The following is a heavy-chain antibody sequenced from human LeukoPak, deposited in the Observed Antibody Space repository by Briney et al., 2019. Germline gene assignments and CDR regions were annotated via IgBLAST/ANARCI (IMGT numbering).Heavy chain of an antibody. D-gene: IGHD6-19*01. CDR3: ARDPTPYSSGWYHY. CDR2: ISVYNGNT. J-gene: IGHJ4*02. Sequence: ASVKVSCKASGYTFTIYGISWVRQAPGQGLEWMGWISVYNGNTNYAQKLQGRVTMTTDTSTSTAYMELRSLRCDDTAVYYCARDPTPYSSGWYHYWGQGTLVTVSS. CDR1: GYTFTIYG. V-gene: IGHV1-18*01.